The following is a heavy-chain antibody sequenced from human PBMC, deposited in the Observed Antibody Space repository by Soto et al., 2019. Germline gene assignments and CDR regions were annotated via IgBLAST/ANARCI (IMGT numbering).Heavy chain of an antibody. CDR2: ISGSDGGT. CDR1: GFTFSNYA. Sequence: EVQMLESGGGLVQPGGSLRLSCAASGFTFSNYAMSWVRQAPGKGLEWVSAISGSDGGTFYADSVKGRFTISRDDSKNTLYLQLNSLRAEDTAVYDCAKGPGMYSEFDCWGQGTLVTVSS. D-gene: IGHD2-8*01. CDR3: AKGPGMYSEFDC. J-gene: IGHJ4*02. V-gene: IGHV3-23*01.